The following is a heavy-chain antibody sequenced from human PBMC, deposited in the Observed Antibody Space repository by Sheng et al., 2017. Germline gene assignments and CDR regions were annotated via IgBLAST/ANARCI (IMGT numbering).Heavy chain of an antibody. Sequence: QVQLQQWGAGLLKPSETLSLTCAVYGGSFSGYYWSWIRQPPGKGLEWIGEINHSGSTNYNPSLKSRVTISVDTSKNQFSLKLSSVTAADTAVYYCARGTEYYYGSGSYWFRGDYWGQGTLVTVSS. J-gene: IGHJ4*02. CDR1: GGSFSGYY. V-gene: IGHV4-34*01. CDR3: ARGTEYYYGSGSYWFRGDY. D-gene: IGHD3-10*01. CDR2: INHSGST.